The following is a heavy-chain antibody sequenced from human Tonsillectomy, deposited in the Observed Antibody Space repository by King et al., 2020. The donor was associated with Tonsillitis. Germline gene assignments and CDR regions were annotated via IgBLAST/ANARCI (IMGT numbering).Heavy chain of an antibody. V-gene: IGHV3-9*01. CDR3: AKDRGDAFDI. J-gene: IGHJ3*02. D-gene: IGHD3-10*01. CDR2: ISWKRGSI. Sequence: VQLVQSGGGLVQSGRSLRLSCAASGFTFDDYAMHWVRQAPGKGLEWVSRISWKRGSIGYADSVKGRFTISRDNAKNSLYLQMNSLRTEDTALYYCAKDRGDAFDIWGQGTMVTVSS. CDR1: GFTFDDYA.